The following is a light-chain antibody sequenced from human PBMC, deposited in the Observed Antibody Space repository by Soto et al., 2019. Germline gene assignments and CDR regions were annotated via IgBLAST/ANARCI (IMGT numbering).Light chain of an antibody. CDR3: QQSYGTPLT. V-gene: IGKV1-39*01. Sequence: DMEMTHSPSSLSASVGDRVTITCRASQSISNYLNWYQHKPGKVPKLLIYAASSLQSGVPTRFSGSGSGTDFTLTINSLQPEDFATYYCQQSYGTPLTFGGGTKIEIK. CDR2: AAS. CDR1: QSISNY. J-gene: IGKJ4*01.